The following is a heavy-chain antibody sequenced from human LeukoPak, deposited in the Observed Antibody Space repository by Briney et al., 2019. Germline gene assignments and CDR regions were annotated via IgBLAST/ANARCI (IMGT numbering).Heavy chain of an antibody. CDR2: ISSSSSYI. D-gene: IGHD4-17*01. J-gene: IGHJ6*03. CDR3: ARGPYGDSPVYYYMDV. CDR1: GFTFSSYS. V-gene: IGHV3-21*01. Sequence: GGSLRLSCAASGFTFSSYSMNWVRQAPGKGLEWVSSISSSSSYIYYADSVKGRFTISRDNAKNSLYLQMNSLRAEDTAVYYCARGPYGDSPVYYYMDVWGKGTTVTVSS.